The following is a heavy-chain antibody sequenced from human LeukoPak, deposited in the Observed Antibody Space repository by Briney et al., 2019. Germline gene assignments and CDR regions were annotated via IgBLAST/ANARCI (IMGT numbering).Heavy chain of an antibody. Sequence: SETLSLTCTVSGGSISSYYWSWIRQPPGKGLEGIGYIYYSGSTNYNPSLKSRVTISVDTSENQFSLKLSSVTAADTDVYYCARGPSPYCSSTSCKDWFDPWGQGTLVTASS. CDR3: ARGPSPYCSSTSCKDWFDP. J-gene: IGHJ5*02. CDR2: IYYSGST. D-gene: IGHD2-2*01. CDR1: GGSISSYY. V-gene: IGHV4-59*01.